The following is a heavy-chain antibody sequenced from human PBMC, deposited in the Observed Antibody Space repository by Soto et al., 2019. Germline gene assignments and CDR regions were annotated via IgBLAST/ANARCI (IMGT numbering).Heavy chain of an antibody. CDR1: GFTFSSYA. J-gene: IGHJ4*02. D-gene: IGHD3-22*01. CDR2: ISGSGGST. Sequence: EVQLLESGGGLVQPGGSLRLSCAASGFTFSSYAMSWVRQAPGKGLEWVSAISGSGGSTYYADSVKGRFTISRDNSKNTRYLQMNSLIAEDTAVYYCAKGLYYYDSSGYYGTSYFDYWGQGTLVTVSS. V-gene: IGHV3-23*01. CDR3: AKGLYYYDSSGYYGTSYFDY.